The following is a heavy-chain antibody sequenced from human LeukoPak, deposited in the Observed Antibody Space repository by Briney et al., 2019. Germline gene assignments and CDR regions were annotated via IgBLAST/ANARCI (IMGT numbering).Heavy chain of an antibody. CDR3: AKALHEGRGAYPIYYFDY. Sequence: PGGSLRLSRAASGFTFSRYGMHWVRQAPGKWLEWVAFIRYDGSNKYYADSVKGRFTISRDNSKNTLYLQMNSLRAEDTAVYYCAKALHEGRGAYPIYYFDYWGQGTLVTVSS. CDR2: IRYDGSNK. CDR1: GFTFSRYG. D-gene: IGHD3-10*01. J-gene: IGHJ4*02. V-gene: IGHV3-30*02.